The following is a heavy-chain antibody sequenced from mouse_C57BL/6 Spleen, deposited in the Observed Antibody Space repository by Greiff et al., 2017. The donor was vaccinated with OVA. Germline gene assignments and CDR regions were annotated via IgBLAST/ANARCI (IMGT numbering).Heavy chain of an antibody. CDR3: ARGGDYYDYDGGHFDV. CDR1: GYTFTDYN. V-gene: IGHV1-18*01. Sequence: EVKLMESGPELVKPGASVKIPCKASGYTFTDYNMDWVKQSHGKSLEWIGDINPNNGGTIYNQKFKGKATLTVDKSSSTAYMELRSLTSEDTAVYYGARGGDYYDYDGGHFDVWGTGTTVTVSS. J-gene: IGHJ1*03. D-gene: IGHD2-4*01. CDR2: INPNNGGT.